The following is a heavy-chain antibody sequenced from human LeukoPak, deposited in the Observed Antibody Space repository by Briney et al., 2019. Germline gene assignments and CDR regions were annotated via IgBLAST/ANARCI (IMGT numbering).Heavy chain of an antibody. CDR2: IYTSGST. V-gene: IGHV4-39*07. CDR1: GGSISSSSYY. CDR3: ARGGSSARYYYMDV. D-gene: IGHD6-6*01. J-gene: IGHJ6*03. Sequence: SETLSLTCTVSGGSISSSSYYWGWIRQPPGKGLEWIGRIYTSGSTNYNPSLKSRVTISVDTSKNQFSLKLSSVTAADTAVYYCARGGSSARYYYMDVWGKGTTVTVSS.